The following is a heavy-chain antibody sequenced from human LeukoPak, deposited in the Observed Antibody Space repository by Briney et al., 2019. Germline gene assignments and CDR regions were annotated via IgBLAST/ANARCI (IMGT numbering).Heavy chain of an antibody. CDR3: ARGGLYSSSWLNWFDP. CDR2: IYYSGST. D-gene: IGHD6-13*01. CDR1: GRSLSSGDYY. V-gene: IGHV4-30-4*01. Sequence: SQTLSLTCTVSGRSLSSGDYYWSWIRQPRGKGLEWIGHIYYSGSTYYNPSLKSRVTISVDTSKNQFSLKLSSVTAADTAVYYCARGGLYSSSWLNWFDPWGQGTLVTVSS. J-gene: IGHJ5*02.